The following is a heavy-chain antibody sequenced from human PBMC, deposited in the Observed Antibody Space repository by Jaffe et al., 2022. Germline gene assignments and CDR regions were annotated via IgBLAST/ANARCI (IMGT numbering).Heavy chain of an antibody. D-gene: IGHD3-10*01. CDR2: ISYNSGAT. J-gene: IGHJ4*02. CDR1: GFAFSSYS. CDR3: ARSIGSSFGSGTFYFDY. V-gene: IGHV3-23*01. Sequence: EVQLLESGGDLVQPGGSLRLSCEASGFAFSSYSINWVRQAPRGGLEWISVISYNSGATFYADSVRGRFTISRDNSKNRVYLQMDSLRAEDTAIYYCARSIGSSFGSGTFYFDYWGRGTLVTASS.